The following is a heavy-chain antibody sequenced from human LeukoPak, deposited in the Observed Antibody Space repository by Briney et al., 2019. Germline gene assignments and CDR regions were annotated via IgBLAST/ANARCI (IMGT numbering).Heavy chain of an antibody. D-gene: IGHD5-24*01. CDR3: ARERSDAFDI. V-gene: IGHV4-59*01. CDR1: GGSISSYY. J-gene: IGHJ3*02. CDR2: LYYSGST. Sequence: SETLSLTCTVSGGSISSYYWSWIRQPPGKGLEWIGYLYYSGSTNYNPSLKSRVTISVDTSKNQFSLKLSSVTAADTAVYYCARERSDAFDIWGQGTMVTVSS.